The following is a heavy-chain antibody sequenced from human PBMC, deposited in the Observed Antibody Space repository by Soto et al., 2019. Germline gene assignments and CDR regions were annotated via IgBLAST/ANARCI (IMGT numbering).Heavy chain of an antibody. CDR3: ASRGYSGYDIDY. D-gene: IGHD5-12*01. J-gene: IGHJ4*02. Sequence: SVKVSCKASGGTFSSYAISWVRQAPGQGLEWMGGIIPIFGTANYAQKFQGRVTITADESTSTAYMELSSLRSEDTAVYYCASRGYSGYDIDYWGQGTLVTVSS. CDR2: IIPIFGTA. V-gene: IGHV1-69*13. CDR1: GGTFSSYA.